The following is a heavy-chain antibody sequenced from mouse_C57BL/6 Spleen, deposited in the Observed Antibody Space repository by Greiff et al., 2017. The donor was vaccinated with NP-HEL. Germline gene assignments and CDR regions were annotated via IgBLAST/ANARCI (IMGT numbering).Heavy chain of an antibody. Sequence: EVNVVESGGGLVKPGGSLKLSCAASGFTFSSYAMSWVRPTPEKRLEWVATISDGGSYTYYPDNVKGRFTISRDNAKNNLYLQMSHLKSDDTAMYYCARGQLGLDYWGQGTTLTVSS. CDR3: ARGQLGLDY. J-gene: IGHJ2*01. D-gene: IGHD4-1*02. CDR1: GFTFSSYA. CDR2: ISDGGSYT. V-gene: IGHV5-4*03.